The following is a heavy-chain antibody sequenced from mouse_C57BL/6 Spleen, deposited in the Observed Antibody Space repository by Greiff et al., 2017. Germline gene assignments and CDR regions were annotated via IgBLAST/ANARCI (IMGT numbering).Heavy chain of an antibody. J-gene: IGHJ3*01. Sequence: VQLQESDAELVKPGASVKISCKVSGYTFTDHTIHWMKQRPEQGLEWIGYIYPRDGSTKYNEKFKGKATLTADKSSSTAYMQLNSLTSEDSAVYFCARPPYYYGSSYDWFAYWGQGTLVTVSA. D-gene: IGHD1-1*01. CDR1: GYTFTDHT. CDR3: ARPPYYYGSSYDWFAY. CDR2: IYPRDGST. V-gene: IGHV1-78*01.